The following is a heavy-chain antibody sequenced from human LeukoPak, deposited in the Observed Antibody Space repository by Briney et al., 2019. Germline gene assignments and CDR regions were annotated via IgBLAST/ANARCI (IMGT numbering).Heavy chain of an antibody. CDR1: GFTFSSYE. Sequence: PGGSLRLSCAASGFTFSSYEMNWVRQAPGKGLEWVSYISSSGSTIYYADSVKGRFTISRDNAKNSLYLQMNSLRAEDTAVYYCARSGYCTNGVCYIMVYYYYYMDVWGKGTTVTISS. CDR3: ARSGYCTNGVCYIMVYYYYYMDV. J-gene: IGHJ6*03. D-gene: IGHD2-8*01. V-gene: IGHV3-48*03. CDR2: ISSSGSTI.